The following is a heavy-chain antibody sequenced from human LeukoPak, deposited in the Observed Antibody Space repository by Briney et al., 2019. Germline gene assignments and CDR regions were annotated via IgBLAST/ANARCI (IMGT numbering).Heavy chain of an antibody. Sequence: GGSLRLSCAASGFTFSNSAMSWVRQAPGKGLEWVANIKEDGSEKSYVDSVKGRFTISRDNGKNSLYLHMDSPRAEDTAVYYCARADSSGSIFDYWGQGTLVTVSS. D-gene: IGHD3-22*01. CDR2: IKEDGSEK. J-gene: IGHJ4*02. CDR1: GFTFSNSA. CDR3: ARADSSGSIFDY. V-gene: IGHV3-7*04.